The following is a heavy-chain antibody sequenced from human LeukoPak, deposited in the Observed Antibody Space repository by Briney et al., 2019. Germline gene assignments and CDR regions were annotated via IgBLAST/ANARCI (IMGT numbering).Heavy chain of an antibody. Sequence: GGSPRLSCAASGFTFSSYAMSWVRQAPGKGLEWVSAISGSGGSTYYADSVKGRFTISRDNSKNTLYLQMNSLRAEDTAVYYCANYLVVNTGAVYIWGQGTMVTVSS. D-gene: IGHD2-21*01. CDR2: ISGSGGST. CDR1: GFTFSSYA. CDR3: ANYLVVNTGAVYI. V-gene: IGHV3-23*01. J-gene: IGHJ3*02.